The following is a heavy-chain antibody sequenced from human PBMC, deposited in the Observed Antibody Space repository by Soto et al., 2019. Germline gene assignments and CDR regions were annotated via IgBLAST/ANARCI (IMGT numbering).Heavy chain of an antibody. V-gene: IGHV3-7*01. D-gene: IGHD3-3*01. J-gene: IGHJ6*02. CDR1: GFTFSSYW. CDR3: ARTWRRTSYGMDV. Sequence: GGSLRLSCAASGFTFSSYWMSWVHQAPGKGLEWVANIKQDGSEKYYVDSVKGRFTISRDNAKNSLYLQMNSLRAEDTAVYYCARTWRRTSYGMDVWGQGTTVTVSS. CDR2: IKQDGSEK.